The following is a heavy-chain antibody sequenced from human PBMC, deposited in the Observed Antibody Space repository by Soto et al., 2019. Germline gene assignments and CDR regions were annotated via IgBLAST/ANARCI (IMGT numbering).Heavy chain of an antibody. D-gene: IGHD6-19*01. V-gene: IGHV1-18*01. CDR2: ISPHNGNA. CDR1: CYPFTSNR. CDR3: ARDRSGWYDF. J-gene: IGHJ4*02. Sequence: XSEQVSFKTSCYPFTSNRLSWVRRAPGQGLEWMGWISPHNGNAKYAQKFQDRVTMTADTAASTVYMELRSLRSDDSAVFYCARDRSGWYDFWGQGTLVTVSS.